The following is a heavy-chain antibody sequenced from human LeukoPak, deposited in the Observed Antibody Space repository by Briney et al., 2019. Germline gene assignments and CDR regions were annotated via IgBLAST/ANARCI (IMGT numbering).Heavy chain of an antibody. V-gene: IGHV3-23*01. J-gene: IGHJ4*02. CDR2: ISPSADIK. D-gene: IGHD3-10*01. Sequence: GGSLRLSCAPSGFTFSNHGMNWVREAPGKELEWVSGISPSADIKYYADSVKGRFTISRDNSKNMLYLEVISLTADDTAVYYCAKDDAWLRFGEWSQGTLVTVSS. CDR3: AKDDAWLRFGE. CDR1: GFTFSNHG.